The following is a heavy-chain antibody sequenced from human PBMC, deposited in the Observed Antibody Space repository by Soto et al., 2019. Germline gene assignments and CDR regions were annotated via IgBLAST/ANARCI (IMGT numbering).Heavy chain of an antibody. D-gene: IGHD3-10*01. CDR2: IGSITSMT. CDR1: GFTFSNYG. J-gene: IGHJ4*02. CDR3: ARGGGSRPDY. Sequence: GGSLRLSCVVSGFTFSNYGINWVRQAPGKGLEWVSYIGSITSMTAYADSVKGRFTISRDNANNVLYLQMNRLRDDDTAVYYCARGGGSRPDYWGQGTLVTVSS. V-gene: IGHV3-48*02.